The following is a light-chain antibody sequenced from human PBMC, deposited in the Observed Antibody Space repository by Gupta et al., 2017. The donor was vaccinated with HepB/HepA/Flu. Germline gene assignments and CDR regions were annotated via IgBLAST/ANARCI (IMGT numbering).Light chain of an antibody. J-gene: IGLJ2*01. Sequence: QSALTQPRSVSGSPGQSVTISYAGTSSDVGAYNYVSWLQQYPGKAPKFIIYDVNKRPSGVPDRFSGSKSDNTAYLTISGLQAEDEADYYCASHAGSSVVFGGGTKVTVL. CDR1: SSDVGAYNY. CDR3: ASHAGSSVV. V-gene: IGLV2-11*01. CDR2: DVN.